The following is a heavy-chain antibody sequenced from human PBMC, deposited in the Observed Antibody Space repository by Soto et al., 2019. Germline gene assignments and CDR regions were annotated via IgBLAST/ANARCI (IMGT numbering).Heavy chain of an antibody. Sequence: QLQLLESGSGLVKPSQTLSLTCAVSGGSISSGGYSWSWIRQPPGTGLEWLGYMYHSGRTYYIPPLNSRVTISIDRSKNQFALKLSSVTAADTAVYYWARVPDYWGQGSLVTVAS. V-gene: IGHV4-30-2*01. D-gene: IGHD2-2*01. CDR3: ARVPDY. J-gene: IGHJ4*02. CDR2: MYHSGRT. CDR1: GGSISSGGYS.